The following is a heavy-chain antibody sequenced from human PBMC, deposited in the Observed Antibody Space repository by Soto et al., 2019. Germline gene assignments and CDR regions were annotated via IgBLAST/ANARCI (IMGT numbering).Heavy chain of an antibody. J-gene: IGHJ4*02. CDR1: GFTFRDAW. CDR3: TKVGDGNVLNF. V-gene: IGHV3-15*01. D-gene: IGHD1-1*01. Sequence: EVQLVESEGGLVEPGGSLRLSCAASGFTFRDAWMTWVRQAPGKGLEWVGRIKAKSDGGTAVYAAPVQGRFTISRDDSKNTVYLQMDSLKTEHTAVYYCTKVGDGNVLNFWGQGTLVTVSS. CDR2: IKAKSDGGTA.